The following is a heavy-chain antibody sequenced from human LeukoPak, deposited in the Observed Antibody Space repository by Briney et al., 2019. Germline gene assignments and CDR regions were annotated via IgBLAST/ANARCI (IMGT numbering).Heavy chain of an antibody. Sequence: SQTLSLTCAISGDSVSSNSAAWNWIRQSPSRGLEWLGRTYYRSKWYNDYAVSVKSRITINPDTSKNQFSLQLNSVTPEDTAVYYCARDNGIAAAGSDPFYFDYWGQGTLVTVSS. V-gene: IGHV6-1*01. CDR3: ARDNGIAAAGSDPFYFDY. CDR2: TYYRSKWYN. CDR1: GDSVSSNSAA. J-gene: IGHJ4*02. D-gene: IGHD6-13*01.